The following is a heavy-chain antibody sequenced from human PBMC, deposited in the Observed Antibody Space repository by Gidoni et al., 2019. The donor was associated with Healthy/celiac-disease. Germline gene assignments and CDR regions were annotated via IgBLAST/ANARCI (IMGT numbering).Heavy chain of an antibody. D-gene: IGHD2-21*02. CDR3: AKSPEYCGGDCYPNGGFDY. J-gene: IGHJ4*02. CDR2: ISGSGGST. Sequence: EVQLLESGGGLVQPGGSLRLYCAASGFTFSSYDMSWVRQAPRKGLEWVSAISGSGGSTYYADSVKGRFTISRDNSKNTLYLQMNSLRAEDTAVYYCAKSPEYCGGDCYPNGGFDYWGQGTLVTVSS. V-gene: IGHV3-23*01. CDR1: GFTFSSYD.